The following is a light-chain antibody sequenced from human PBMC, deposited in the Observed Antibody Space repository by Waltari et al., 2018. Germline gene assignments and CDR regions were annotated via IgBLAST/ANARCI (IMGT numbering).Light chain of an antibody. Sequence: EIVLTQSPGTLSLSPGERATISCGASQRIINSYLAWYQQKPGQAPRLLINGASSRASGIADRFSGSESGRDFILTIRRLEPEDFAVYYCQQYGSSPLTFGGGTKVEIK. CDR2: GAS. J-gene: IGKJ4*01. CDR3: QQYGSSPLT. V-gene: IGKV3-20*01. CDR1: QRIINSY.